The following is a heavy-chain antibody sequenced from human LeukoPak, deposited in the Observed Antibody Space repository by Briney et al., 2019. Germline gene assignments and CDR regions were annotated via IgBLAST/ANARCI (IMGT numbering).Heavy chain of an antibody. Sequence: GASVKVSCKASGYSFTSYAMNWVRQAPGQGLEWMGWINTSTGNPTYAQGFTGRFVFSLDTSVSTAYLQISSLKAEDTAVYYCAREFYSSSRYWFDPWGQGTLVTVSS. CDR1: GYSFTSYA. CDR2: INTSTGNP. J-gene: IGHJ5*02. V-gene: IGHV7-4-1*02. CDR3: AREFYSSSRYWFDP. D-gene: IGHD6-13*01.